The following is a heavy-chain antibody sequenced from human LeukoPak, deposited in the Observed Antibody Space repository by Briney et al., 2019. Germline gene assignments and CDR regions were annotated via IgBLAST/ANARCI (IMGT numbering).Heavy chain of an antibody. V-gene: IGHV4-61*05. CDR2: IFDSGST. J-gene: IGHJ5*02. D-gene: IGHD3-22*01. Sequence: KPSETLSLTCTVSGGSISSSSYYWSGIRQPPGKGLEWIAYIFDSGSTNYNPSLKSRVTISVDSAKNLFSLKLTSVAAADTAVYYCARQYSSASPFDPWGQGTLVIVSS. CDR3: ARQYSSASPFDP. CDR1: GGSISSSSYY.